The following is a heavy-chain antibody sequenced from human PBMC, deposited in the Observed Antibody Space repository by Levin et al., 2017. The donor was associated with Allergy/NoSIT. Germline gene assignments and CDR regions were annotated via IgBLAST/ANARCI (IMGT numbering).Heavy chain of an antibody. Sequence: PGGSLRLSCAASGFTFSSYVMHWVRQAPGKGLEWVAVISYDGSNKYYADSVKGRFTISRDNSKNTLYLQLNSLRPEDTAVYYCARVSLDSSGWHTADYWGQGTLVTVSS. CDR1: GFTFSSYV. D-gene: IGHD6-19*01. V-gene: IGHV3-30*03. J-gene: IGHJ4*02. CDR3: ARVSLDSSGWHTADY. CDR2: ISYDGSNK.